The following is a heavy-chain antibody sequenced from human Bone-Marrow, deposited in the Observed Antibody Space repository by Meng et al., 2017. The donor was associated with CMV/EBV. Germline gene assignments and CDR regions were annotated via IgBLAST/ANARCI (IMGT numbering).Heavy chain of an antibody. CDR2: ITVYSGNT. V-gene: IGHV1-18*01. J-gene: IGHJ4*02. CDR1: GYTFTNYG. Sequence: KASGYTFTNYGISWVRQAPGQGLEWMGWITVYSGNTNYVQKLQGRVTMTTDTSANIAYMELRSLTSDDTAVYYCARDLVGVPTRLDYWGQGSPVTVSS. D-gene: IGHD1-26*01. CDR3: ARDLVGVPTRLDY.